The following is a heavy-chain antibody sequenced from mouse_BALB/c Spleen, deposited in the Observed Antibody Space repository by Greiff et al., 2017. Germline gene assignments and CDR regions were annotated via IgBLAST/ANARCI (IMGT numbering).Heavy chain of an antibody. CDR2: ISYSGST. V-gene: IGHV3-2*02. CDR1: GYSITSDYA. D-gene: IGHD1-1*01. J-gene: IGHJ3*01. CDR3: ANRFYGFAY. Sequence: EVKLQESGPGLVKPSQSLSLTCTVTGYSITSDYAWNWIRQFPGNKLEWMGYISYSGSTSYNPSLKSRISITRDTSKNQFFLQLNSVTTEDTATYYCANRFYGFAYWGQGTLVTVSA.